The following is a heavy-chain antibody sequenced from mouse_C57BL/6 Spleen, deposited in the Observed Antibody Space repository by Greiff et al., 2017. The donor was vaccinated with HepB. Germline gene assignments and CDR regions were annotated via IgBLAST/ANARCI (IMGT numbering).Heavy chain of an antibody. CDR3: ASRDYGSSYDAMDY. CDR2: INPSSGYT. V-gene: IGHV1-4*01. D-gene: IGHD1-1*01. J-gene: IGHJ4*01. Sequence: VQLQQSGAELARPGASVKMSCKASGYTFTSYTMHWVKQRPGQGLEWIGYINPSSGYTKYNQKFKDKATLTADKSSSTAYMQLSSLTSEDSAVYYCASRDYGSSYDAMDYWGQGTSVTVSS. CDR1: GYTFTSYT.